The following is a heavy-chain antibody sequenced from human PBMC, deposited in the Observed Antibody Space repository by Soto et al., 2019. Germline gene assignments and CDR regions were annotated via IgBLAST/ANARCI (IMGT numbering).Heavy chain of an antibody. CDR2: IIPIFGTA. D-gene: IGHD3-10*01. Sequence: ASVKVSCKASGGTFSSYAISWVRQAPGQGLEWMGGIIPIFGTANYAQKFQGRVTITADESTSTAYMELSSLRSEDTAVYYCARGPPMVRGVITYYYYYGMDLWGQGTTVTVSS. V-gene: IGHV1-69*13. CDR3: ARGPPMVRGVITYYYYYGMDL. CDR1: GGTFSSYA. J-gene: IGHJ6*02.